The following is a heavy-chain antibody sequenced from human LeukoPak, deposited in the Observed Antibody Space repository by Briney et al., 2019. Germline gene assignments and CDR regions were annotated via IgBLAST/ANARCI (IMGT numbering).Heavy chain of an antibody. D-gene: IGHD2-2*01. V-gene: IGHV3-49*03. Sequence: GGSLRLSCTASGFTFGDYAMSWFRQAPGKGLEWVGFIRSKAYGGTTEYAASVKGRFTISRDDSKSIAYLQMNSLKTEDTAVYYCTRPYCSSTSRPSLYWGQGTLVTVSS. J-gene: IGHJ4*02. CDR3: TRPYCSSTSRPSLY. CDR2: IRSKAYGGTT. CDR1: GFTFGDYA.